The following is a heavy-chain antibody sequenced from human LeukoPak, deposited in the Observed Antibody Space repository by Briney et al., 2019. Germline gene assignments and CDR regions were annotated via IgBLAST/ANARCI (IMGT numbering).Heavy chain of an antibody. CDR3: ARITTASADL. CDR1: GFTFNTYA. V-gene: IGHV3-23*01. J-gene: IGHJ1*01. D-gene: IGHD5-18*01. Sequence: PGGSLRLSCAASGFTFNTYAMTWVSQAPGKGLEWVSTINTIGTNTFYADSVKGRFTNSRDNPKNTLYLPTNSLRAEDTAVYYCARITTASADLWGQGTLLTVSS. CDR2: INTIGTNT.